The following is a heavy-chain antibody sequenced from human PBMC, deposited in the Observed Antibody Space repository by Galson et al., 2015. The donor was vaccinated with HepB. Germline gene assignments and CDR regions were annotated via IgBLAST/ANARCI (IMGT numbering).Heavy chain of an antibody. CDR2: ISGSGSST. CDR3: AKAVAGAGGDYYYYGMDV. V-gene: IGHV3-23*01. D-gene: IGHD6-19*01. CDR1: GFTFNNYA. J-gene: IGHJ6*02. Sequence: SLRLSCAASGFTFNNYAVTWVRQAPGKGLEWVSTISGSGSSTSYADSVKGRITISRDNSKNTLYLQINGLRADDTAVYYCAKAVAGAGGDYYYYGMDVWGQGTTVTVSS.